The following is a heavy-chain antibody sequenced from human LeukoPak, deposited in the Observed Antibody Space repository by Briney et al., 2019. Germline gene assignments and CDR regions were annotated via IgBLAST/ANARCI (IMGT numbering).Heavy chain of an antibody. CDR3: ARGASGYYRQDWFDP. CDR1: GGSFSGYY. Sequence: SETLSLTCAVYGGSFSGYYWSWVRQPPGKGLEWIGGINRSGSTNYNPSLTSRVTISVDTSKNQFSLKLSSVTAADTAVYYCARGASGYYRQDWFDPWGQGTLVTVSS. D-gene: IGHD3-22*01. V-gene: IGHV4-34*01. CDR2: INRSGST. J-gene: IGHJ5*02.